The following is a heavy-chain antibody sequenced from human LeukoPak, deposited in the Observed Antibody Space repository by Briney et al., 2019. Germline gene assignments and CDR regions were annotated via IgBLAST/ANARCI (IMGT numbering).Heavy chain of an antibody. CDR2: IYHSGGT. J-gene: IGHJ4*02. V-gene: IGHV4-38-2*01. Sequence: SETLSLTCAVSGYSISSGHYWGWIRQPPGKRLEWIGSIYHSGGTYYNPSLKSRVTISVDTSKNQFSLKMKSVTAADTAVYYCAGFTPAVDYCSQGTLVTVSS. D-gene: IGHD3-10*01. CDR3: AGFTPAVDY. CDR1: GYSISSGHY.